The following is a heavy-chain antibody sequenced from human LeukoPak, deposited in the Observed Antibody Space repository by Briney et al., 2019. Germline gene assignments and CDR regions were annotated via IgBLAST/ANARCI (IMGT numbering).Heavy chain of an antibody. Sequence: GASVKVSCKASGYTFTTYYIHWVRQAPGQGLEWMGIINASGGTTRYAQKFQGRVTMTRDTSTSTVYMELSSLRSEDTAVYYCARGGLTWQQWFSSEDYWGQGTLVTVSS. J-gene: IGHJ4*02. V-gene: IGHV1-46*01. D-gene: IGHD5-18*01. CDR1: GYTFTTYY. CDR2: INASGGTT. CDR3: ARGGLTWQQWFSSEDY.